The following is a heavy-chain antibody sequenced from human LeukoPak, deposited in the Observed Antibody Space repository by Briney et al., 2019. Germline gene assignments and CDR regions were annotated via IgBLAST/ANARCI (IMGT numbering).Heavy chain of an antibody. CDR1: GGSLSGFY. CDR2: TYSDGST. J-gene: IGHJ5*02. CDR3: APDVVAVPGFDNWFDP. D-gene: IGHD6-19*01. Sequence: PSETLSLTCTVSGGSLSGFYWSWIRQSPRLGLEWIGLTYSDGSTMYNPSLTSRVTISVDTSKNQISLRLTSVTAADTAIYYCAPDVVAVPGFDNWFDPWGQGTLVTVSS. V-gene: IGHV4-59*01.